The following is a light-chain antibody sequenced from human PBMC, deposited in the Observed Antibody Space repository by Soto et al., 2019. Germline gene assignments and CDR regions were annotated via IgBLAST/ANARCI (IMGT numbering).Light chain of an antibody. CDR3: SSYTSSTTGV. Sequence: QSVLTQPASVSGSPGQSITISCTGTSSDVGAYNYVSWYQQQPGKAPKHTIYEVSYRPTGVSDRFTGSRSGNTASLTISGLQAEYESDYCCSSYTSSTTGVVGGGTELTV. CDR1: SSDVGAYNY. CDR2: EVS. V-gene: IGLV2-14*01. J-gene: IGLJ3*02.